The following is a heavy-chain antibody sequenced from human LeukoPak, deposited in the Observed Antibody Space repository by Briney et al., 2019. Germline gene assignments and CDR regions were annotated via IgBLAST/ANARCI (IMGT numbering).Heavy chain of an antibody. D-gene: IGHD3-9*01. J-gene: IGHJ4*02. CDR1: GGSISSYY. V-gene: IGHV4-59*08. CDR2: IYYSGST. Sequence: PSETLSLTCTVSGGSISSYYWSWIRQPPGKGLEWIGYIYYSGSTNYNPSLKSRVTISVDTSKNQFSLKLSSVTAADTAVYYCARQDYDILTGYPIQFDYWGQGTLVTVSS. CDR3: ARQDYDILTGYPIQFDY.